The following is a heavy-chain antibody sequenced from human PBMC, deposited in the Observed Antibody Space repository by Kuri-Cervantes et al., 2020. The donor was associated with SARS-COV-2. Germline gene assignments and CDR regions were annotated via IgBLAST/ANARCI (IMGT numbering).Heavy chain of an antibody. V-gene: IGHV3-53*01. D-gene: IGHD1-1*01. J-gene: IGHJ3*02. CDR1: GFTVSSNY. CDR3: ARRESWKGNFDI. Sequence: GGSLRPSCAASGFTVSSNYMSWVRQAPGKGLEWVSLIYSGGSTYYADSVKGRFTISRDNYKNTLYLQMNSLRAEDTAVYYCARRESWKGNFDIWGQGTMVTVSS. CDR2: IYSGGST.